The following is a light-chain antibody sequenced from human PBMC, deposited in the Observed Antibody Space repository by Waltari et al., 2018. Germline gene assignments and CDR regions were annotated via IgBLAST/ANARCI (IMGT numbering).Light chain of an antibody. Sequence: EIVLTQSPATLSLSPGDRATLSCRASQSVSTFLAWYQQKPGQSPRLLIYDVSFRATGIPIRFSGSGSETDFTLTISSLEPEDFAVYYCQQRRNWPTFGGGTKVEVK. J-gene: IGKJ4*01. V-gene: IGKV3-11*01. CDR2: DVS. CDR3: QQRRNWPT. CDR1: QSVSTF.